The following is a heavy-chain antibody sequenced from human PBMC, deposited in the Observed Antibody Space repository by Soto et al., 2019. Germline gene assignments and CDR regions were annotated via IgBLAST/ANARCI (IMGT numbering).Heavy chain of an antibody. V-gene: IGHV4-31*03. CDR1: GCSISSGGYY. CDR3: PRAPTP. CDR2: IYYSGST. Sequence: SATLSLTFTVCGCSISSGGYYWSSIRQHPGKGLEWIGYIYYSGSTYYNPSLKSRVTISVDTSKNQFSLKLSSVTAADTAVYYCPRAPTPWGQGTLVTVSS. J-gene: IGHJ5*02.